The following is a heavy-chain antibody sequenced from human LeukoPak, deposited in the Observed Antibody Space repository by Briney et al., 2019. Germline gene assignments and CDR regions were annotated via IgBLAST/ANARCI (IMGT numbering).Heavy chain of an antibody. J-gene: IGHJ4*02. CDR3: ARDYLSDVVVVPAAIQGVDVDY. CDR1: GYTFTSYG. V-gene: IGHV1-18*01. D-gene: IGHD2-2*02. CDR2: ISAYNGNT. Sequence: ASVKVSCTASGYTFTSYGISWVRQAPGQGLEWMGWISAYNGNTNYAQKLQGRVTMTTDTSTSTAYMELRSLRSDDTAVYYCARDYLSDVVVVPAAIQGVDVDYWGQGTLVTVSS.